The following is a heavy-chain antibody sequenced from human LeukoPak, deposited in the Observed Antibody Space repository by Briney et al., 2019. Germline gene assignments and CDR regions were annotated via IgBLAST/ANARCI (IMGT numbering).Heavy chain of an antibody. D-gene: IGHD3-9*01. CDR3: ARVLGDDILTGYYVDAFDI. CDR2: IYYSGST. CDR1: GGSISSYY. Sequence: SETLSLTCTVSGGSISSYYWSWIRQPPGKGLEWIGYIYYSGSTNYNPSLKSRVTISVDTSKNQLSLKLSSVTAADTAVYYCARVLGDDILTGYYVDAFDIWGQGTMVTVSS. V-gene: IGHV4-59*01. J-gene: IGHJ3*02.